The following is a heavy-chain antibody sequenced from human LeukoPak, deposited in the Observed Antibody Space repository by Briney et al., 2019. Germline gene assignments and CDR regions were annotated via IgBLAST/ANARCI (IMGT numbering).Heavy chain of an antibody. D-gene: IGHD3-3*01. CDR2: ISYDGSNK. J-gene: IGHJ4*02. Sequence: GGSLRLSCAASGFTFSSYAMHWVRQAPGKGLEWVAVISYDGSNKYYADSVKGRFPISRDNSKNTLYLQMNSLRAEDTAVYYCARDVERGLYPGYFDYWGQGTLVTVSS. CDR3: ARDVERGLYPGYFDY. V-gene: IGHV3-30*04. CDR1: GFTFSSYA.